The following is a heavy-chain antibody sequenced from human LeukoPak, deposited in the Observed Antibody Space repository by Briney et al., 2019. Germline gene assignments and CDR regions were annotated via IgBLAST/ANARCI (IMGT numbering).Heavy chain of an antibody. D-gene: IGHD4-17*01. CDR2: IKQDGSEK. CDR3: ARDYDYGDYPGY. J-gene: IGHJ4*02. Sequence: GSLRLSCAASGFTFSGYWMSWVRQAPGKGLEWVANIKQDGSEKYYVDSVKGRFTISRDNAKNSLYLQMNSLRAEDTALYYCARDYDYGDYPGYWGQGTLVTVSS. CDR1: GFTFSGYW. V-gene: IGHV3-7*05.